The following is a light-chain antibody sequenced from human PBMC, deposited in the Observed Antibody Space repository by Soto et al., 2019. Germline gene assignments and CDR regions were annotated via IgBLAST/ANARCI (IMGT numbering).Light chain of an antibody. J-gene: IGKJ4*01. V-gene: IGKV1D-13*01. CDR3: QQFNNYPFT. CDR1: QSISSY. Sequence: IQMTQSPSSLSASVWDRVTITCRASQSISSYLNWYQQKPGKAPKLLIYDASSLESGVPSRFSGSGSGTDFTLTISSLQPEDFATYYCQQFNNYPFTFGGGTKVDI. CDR2: DAS.